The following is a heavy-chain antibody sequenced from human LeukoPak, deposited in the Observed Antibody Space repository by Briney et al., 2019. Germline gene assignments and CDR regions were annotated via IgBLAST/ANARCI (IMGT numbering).Heavy chain of an antibody. CDR2: ISHSGST. J-gene: IGHJ4*02. CDR1: GGSISSSSYF. Sequence: SETLSLTCTVSGGSISSSSYFWGWIRQPAGKGLEWIGSISHSGSTYHDPSLKSRITISVDTSKNQFSLKVRSVTAADTAVYYCARRITGTTSDSFDYWGQGILVTVSS. CDR3: ARRITGTTSDSFDY. D-gene: IGHD1-20*01. V-gene: IGHV4-39*01.